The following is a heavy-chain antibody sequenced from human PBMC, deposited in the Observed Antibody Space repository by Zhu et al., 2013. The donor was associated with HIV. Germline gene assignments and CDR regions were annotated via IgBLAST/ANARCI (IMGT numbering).Heavy chain of an antibody. CDR3: ATLGPRIVVPAATPTESWFDP. J-gene: IGHJ5*02. CDR2: FDPEDGET. V-gene: IGHV1-24*01. CDR1: GYTLTELS. D-gene: IGHD2-2*01. Sequence: QVQLVQSGAEVKRPGASVKVSCKVSGYTLTELSMHWVRQAPGKGLEWMGGFDPEDGETIYAQKFQGRVTMTEDTSTDTAYMELSSLRSEDTAVYYCATLGPRIVVPAATPTESWFDPWGQGTLVTVSS.